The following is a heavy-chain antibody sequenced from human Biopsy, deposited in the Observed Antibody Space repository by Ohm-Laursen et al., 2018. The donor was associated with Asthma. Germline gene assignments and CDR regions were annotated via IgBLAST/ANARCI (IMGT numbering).Heavy chain of an antibody. CDR2: ISYDGGNK. Sequence: SLRLSCAAPGFTFSIYDIHWVRQAPGKGLEWVAVISYDGGNKFYGDSVKGRFTLSRDNSRNTLYLQMNGLRVEDTAIYYCARTHERWTSIQDDALDIWGQGTMVLVSS. V-gene: IGHV3-30*03. D-gene: IGHD4-23*01. CDR1: GFTFSIYD. J-gene: IGHJ3*02. CDR3: ARTHERWTSIQDDALDI.